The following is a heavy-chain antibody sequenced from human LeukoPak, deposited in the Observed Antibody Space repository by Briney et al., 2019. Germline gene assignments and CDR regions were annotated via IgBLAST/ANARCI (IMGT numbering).Heavy chain of an antibody. J-gene: IGHJ3*02. CDR1: GFIFSTHW. Sequence: GSLRPSCAASGFIFSTHWMSWFRQAPGKGLEWVALIQKDGSDKHYVDSVKGRFTISRDNAKNSLYLQMNSLRADDTAVYYCAGDEGWTFDIWGQGTKVTVSS. D-gene: IGHD5-24*01. CDR2: IQKDGSDK. CDR3: AGDEGWTFDI. V-gene: IGHV3-7*01.